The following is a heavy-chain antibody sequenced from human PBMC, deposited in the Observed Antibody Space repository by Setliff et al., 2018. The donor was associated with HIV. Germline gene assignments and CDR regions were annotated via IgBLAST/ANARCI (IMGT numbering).Heavy chain of an antibody. CDR1: GGSLSGYY. CDR2: INPTVNT. D-gene: IGHD3-10*01. J-gene: IGHJ4*03. CDR3: ARGLFYSSSYYAY. Sequence: SETLSLTCAVSGGSLSGYYWTWIRQPPGKGPEWIGEINPTVNTNYNPSLKSRVIISVDTSQNEFSLKLNSVTAADTAVYFCARGLFYSSSYYAYWGQGALVTVSS. V-gene: IGHV4-34*01.